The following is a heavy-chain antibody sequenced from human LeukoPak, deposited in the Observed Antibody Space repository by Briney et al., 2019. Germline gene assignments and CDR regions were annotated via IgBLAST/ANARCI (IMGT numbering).Heavy chain of an antibody. V-gene: IGHV4-38-2*02. CDR1: SFSISNNNY. J-gene: IGHJ6*03. Sequence: SETLSLTCAVSSFSISNNNYWGWIRPTPGKALEWIGCIFHTGNTYYSPSLMGRATISLDRSASQFSLKVISVTAADTAVYYCAREAWVPESKGGSWYMDVWGKGTTVTVSS. CDR2: IFHTGNT. D-gene: IGHD2-15*01. CDR3: AREAWVPESKGGSWYMDV.